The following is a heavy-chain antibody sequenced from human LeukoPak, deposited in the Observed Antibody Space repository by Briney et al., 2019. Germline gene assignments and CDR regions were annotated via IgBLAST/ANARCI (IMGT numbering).Heavy chain of an antibody. V-gene: IGHV4-39*07. D-gene: IGHD4-17*01. J-gene: IGHJ4*02. CDR3: ASYTVTTEAGFDY. CDR1: GGSISSSSYY. CDR2: IYYSGST. Sequence: PSETLSLTCTVSGGSISSSSYYWGWIRQPPGKGLEWIGSIYYSGSTYYNPSLKSRVTISVDTSKNQFSLKLSSVTAADTAVYYCASYTVTTEAGFDYWGQGTLVTVSS.